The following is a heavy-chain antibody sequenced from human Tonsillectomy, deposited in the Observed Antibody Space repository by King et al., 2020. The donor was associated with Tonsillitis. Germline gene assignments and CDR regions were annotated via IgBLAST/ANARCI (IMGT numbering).Heavy chain of an antibody. V-gene: IGHV3-66*01. Sequence: VQLVESGGGLVQPGGSLRLSCAASGFTVSSNYMSWVRRAPGKGLEWVSVIYSGGTTYYADYAKGRFTISRDNSKNTLYLQMNSLRAEDTAVYYCARDLGIVAAGIDYWGQGTLVTVSS. J-gene: IGHJ4*02. CDR1: GFTVSSNY. D-gene: IGHD6-13*01. CDR3: ARDLGIVAAGIDY. CDR2: IYSGGTT.